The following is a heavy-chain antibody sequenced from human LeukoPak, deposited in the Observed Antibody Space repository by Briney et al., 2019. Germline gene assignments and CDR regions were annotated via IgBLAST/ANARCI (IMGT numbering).Heavy chain of an antibody. CDR2: IYPGDSDT. V-gene: IGHV5-51*01. CDR1: GYSFTSYW. D-gene: IGHD2-15*01. Sequence: GESLKIFCKGSGYSFTSYWIGWVRQMPGKGLEWMGIIYPGDSDTRYSPSFQGQVTISADKSISTAYLQWSSLKASDTAMYYCARHALGYCSGGSCHPPFDYWGQGTLVTVSS. CDR3: ARHALGYCSGGSCHPPFDY. J-gene: IGHJ4*02.